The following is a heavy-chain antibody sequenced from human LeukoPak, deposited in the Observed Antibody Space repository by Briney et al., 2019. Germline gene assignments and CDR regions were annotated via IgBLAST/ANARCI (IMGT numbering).Heavy chain of an antibody. CDR1: GFTFGSYA. D-gene: IGHD3-9*01. CDR2: ISGSGGST. Sequence: GGSLRLSCAASGFTFGSYAMSWVRQAPGKGLEWVSAISGSGGSTYYADSVKGRFTISRDNSKNTLYLQMNSLRAEDTAVYYCAKVDKGGWYFDWSAFDIWGQGTMVTVSS. CDR3: AKVDKGGWYFDWSAFDI. J-gene: IGHJ3*02. V-gene: IGHV3-23*01.